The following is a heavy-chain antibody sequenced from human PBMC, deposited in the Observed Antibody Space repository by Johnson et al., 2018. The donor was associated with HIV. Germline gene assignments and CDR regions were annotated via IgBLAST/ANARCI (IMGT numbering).Heavy chain of an antibody. Sequence: VQLVESGGGLVQPGGSLRLSCAASGFTFDDYAMHWVRQAPGKGLEWVSGMNGDGKSTTYADSVKGRFTIPRDNAKNTLYLQMNSLRAEATALYYCARYSSSWGDDGFDIWGQGTMVTVSS. CDR3: ARYSSSWGDDGFDI. D-gene: IGHD6-6*01. CDR2: MNGDGKST. J-gene: IGHJ3*02. CDR1: GFTFDDYA. V-gene: IGHV3-9*01.